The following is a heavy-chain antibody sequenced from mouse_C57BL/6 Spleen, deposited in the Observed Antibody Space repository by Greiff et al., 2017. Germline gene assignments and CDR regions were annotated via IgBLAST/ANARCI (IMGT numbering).Heavy chain of an antibody. V-gene: IGHV1-22*01. CDR1: GYTFTDYN. CDR2: INPNNGGT. D-gene: IGHD3-3*01. J-gene: IGHJ3*01. Sequence: VHVKQSGPELVKPGASVKMSCKASGYTFTDYNMHWVKQSHGNSLAWIGYINPNNGGTSYNQKLKGKATLTVNKSSSTAYMERRSLTSEDSAVYYCARGTPWFAYWGQGTLVTVSA. CDR3: ARGTPWFAY.